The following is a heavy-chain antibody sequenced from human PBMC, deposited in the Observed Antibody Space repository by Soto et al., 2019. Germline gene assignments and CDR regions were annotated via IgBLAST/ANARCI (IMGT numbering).Heavy chain of an antibody. J-gene: IGHJ4*02. Sequence: GASVKVSCKASGGTFSSYAISWVRQAPGQGLEWMGGIIPIFGTANYAQKFQGRVTITADESTSTAYMELSSLRSEDTAVYYCARVYYYDSSGYSQYFDYWGQGTLVTVSS. CDR1: GGTFSSYA. D-gene: IGHD3-22*01. V-gene: IGHV1-69*13. CDR2: IIPIFGTA. CDR3: ARVYYYDSSGYSQYFDY.